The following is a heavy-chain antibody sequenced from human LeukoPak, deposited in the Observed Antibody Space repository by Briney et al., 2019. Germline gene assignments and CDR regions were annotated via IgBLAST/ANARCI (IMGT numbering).Heavy chain of an antibody. D-gene: IGHD4-23*01. CDR3: AKDRLSGWSSGGPRFDP. V-gene: IGHV3-23*01. CDR2: ISGSGDKT. J-gene: IGHJ5*02. CDR1: GFTFSKYG. Sequence: PGGSLRLSCVASGFTFSKYGMSWVRQAPGKGLEWVSAISGSGDKTYYADSVKGRFTISRDSSKNTVDVQMNSLRAEDTAVYYCAKDRLSGWSSGGPRFDPWGQGTLVTVSP.